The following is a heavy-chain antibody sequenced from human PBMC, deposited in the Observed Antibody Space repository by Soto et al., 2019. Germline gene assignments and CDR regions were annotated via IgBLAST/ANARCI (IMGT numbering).Heavy chain of an antibody. Sequence: QLQLQESGSGLVKPSQTLSLTCAVSGGSISSGGYSWSWIRQPPGKGLEWIGYTYHSGSTYYNPSPKNRVTVSVDRSKNQFSLELSSVTAADTAVYYSARVPTPWGQGTMVAVSS. CDR1: GGSISSGGYS. CDR3: ARVPTP. CDR2: TYHSGST. V-gene: IGHV4-30-2*01. J-gene: IGHJ3*01.